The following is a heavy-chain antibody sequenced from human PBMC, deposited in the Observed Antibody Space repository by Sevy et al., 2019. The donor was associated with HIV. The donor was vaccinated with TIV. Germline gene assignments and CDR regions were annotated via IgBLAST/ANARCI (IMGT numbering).Heavy chain of an antibody. V-gene: IGHV4-39*01. CDR3: ARQGGIVDRAFDF. D-gene: IGHD2-21*01. CDR2: MYFSGRT. J-gene: IGHJ4*02. CDR1: GGSISRSSYD. Sequence: SETLSLTYSVSGGSISRSSYDWGWIRQPPGKGLEWIGSMYFSGRTSYNPSLKSRITISVDTSKNQFSLKLTSVTVADTAVYYCARQGGIVDRAFDFWGQGTLVTVSS.